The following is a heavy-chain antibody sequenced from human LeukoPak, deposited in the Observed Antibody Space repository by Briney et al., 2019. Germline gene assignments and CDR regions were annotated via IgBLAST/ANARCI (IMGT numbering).Heavy chain of an antibody. J-gene: IGHJ4*02. D-gene: IGHD2-15*01. CDR3: ATGGRSGVAFDS. CDR1: GFIASSNY. Sequence: GGSLRLSCAASGFIASSNYMSWVRQAPGKGLEWISLIYSGGSTYYADSVMGRFTISRDNSKSTLFLQMNNLRAEDMAVYYCATGGRSGVAFDSWGQGTRVTVSS. V-gene: IGHV3-53*01. CDR2: IYSGGST.